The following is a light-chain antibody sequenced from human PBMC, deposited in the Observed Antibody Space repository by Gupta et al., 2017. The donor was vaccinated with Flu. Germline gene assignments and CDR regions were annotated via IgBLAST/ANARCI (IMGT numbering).Light chain of an antibody. V-gene: IGKV3-11*01. Sequence: IVLTQSPAPLSLSPGESATLSCRASQSINNCLAWYQQKPGQAPRLLIYGTSNRATGIPARFSGSGSGTDFTLTISSLEPEDFAVYHCQQCSDCPLTFGGGTKVEIK. J-gene: IGKJ4*01. CDR1: QSINNC. CDR3: QQCSDCPLT. CDR2: GTS.